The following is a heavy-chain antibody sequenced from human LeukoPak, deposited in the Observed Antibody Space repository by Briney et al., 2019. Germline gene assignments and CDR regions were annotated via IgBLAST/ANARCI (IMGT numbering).Heavy chain of an antibody. CDR3: ARLPEGGYATSLGWIGP. V-gene: IGHV4-59*08. CDR2: ISYTGVN. Sequence: SETLSLTCSVSGVSISRSYWIWIRQTPGKGLEWIGYISYTGVNSYNPSLKSRVTISVDTSKNQFSLNVSSVTAADTAVYYCARLPEGGYATSLGWIGPWGQGTRVTVSS. D-gene: IGHD5-24*01. CDR1: GVSISRSY. J-gene: IGHJ5*02.